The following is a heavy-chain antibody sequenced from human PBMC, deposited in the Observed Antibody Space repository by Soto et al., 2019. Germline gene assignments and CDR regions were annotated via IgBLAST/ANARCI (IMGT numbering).Heavy chain of an antibody. CDR3: AKGAVSGTPTSYYYYGMDV. Sequence: QVQLLQSGAEVKKPGSSVRVSCDASGGSFSTYSISWVRKAPGQGLEWMGEIIPIFGTVNYAQKFQGRVTITADEPTTTVYMDLRSLRSEDTAVYYCAKGAVSGTPTSYYYYGMDVWGQGTTVTVSS. D-gene: IGHD6-19*01. J-gene: IGHJ6*02. V-gene: IGHV1-69*12. CDR2: IIPIFGTV. CDR1: GGSFSTYS.